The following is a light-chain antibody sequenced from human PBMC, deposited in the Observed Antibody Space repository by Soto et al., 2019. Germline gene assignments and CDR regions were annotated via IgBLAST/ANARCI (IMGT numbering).Light chain of an antibody. Sequence: QSALTQPASVSGSPGQSITISCTGTSSDVGGYNDVSWYQQHPGKAHKLMIYEVSNRPSGVSNRFSGSKSGNTASLTISGLQAEDEADYYCSSYTSSSTYVFGTGTKLTVL. CDR1: SSDVGGYND. V-gene: IGLV2-14*01. CDR2: EVS. J-gene: IGLJ1*01. CDR3: SSYTSSSTYV.